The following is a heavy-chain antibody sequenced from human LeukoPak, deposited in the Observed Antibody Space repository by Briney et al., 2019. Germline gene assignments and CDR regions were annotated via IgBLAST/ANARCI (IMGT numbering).Heavy chain of an antibody. CDR2: ISGSGGST. J-gene: IGHJ4*02. Sequence: GGSLRLSCAASGFTLSSYGMSWIRQARGKGLEWVSVISGSGGSTYYADSVKGRFTISRDNSKNTLYLQMNSLRAEDMALYYCAKGAAPIVVVTYFDYWGQGTLVTVSS. CDR1: GFTLSSYG. D-gene: IGHD3-22*01. V-gene: IGHV3-23*01. CDR3: AKGAAPIVVVTYFDY.